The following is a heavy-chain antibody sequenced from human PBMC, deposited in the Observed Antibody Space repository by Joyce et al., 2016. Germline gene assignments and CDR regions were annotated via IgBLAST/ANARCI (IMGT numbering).Heavy chain of an antibody. J-gene: IGHJ5*01. CDR3: ARAIYSNNYRHNWFDS. D-gene: IGHD4-11*01. CDR1: GGSIGFYY. Sequence: QVQLQESGPRLVKPSETLSLTCTVSGGSIGFYYWNWIRQSPGKGLEWIGNIYYSRITNYNPPLKSRLTISVDIPKNQFSLNLSAVTPADTAVYYCARAIYSNNYRHNWFDSWGQGTLVTVSS. V-gene: IGHV4-59*01. CDR2: IYYSRIT.